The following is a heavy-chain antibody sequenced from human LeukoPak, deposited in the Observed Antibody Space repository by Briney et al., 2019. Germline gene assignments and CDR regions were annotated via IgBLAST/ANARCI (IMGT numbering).Heavy chain of an antibody. CDR2: IYYSGST. D-gene: IGHD1-26*01. CDR3: ATSGSYYRVFDY. Sequence: SETLSLICTVSGGSISSSSYYWGWIRQPPGKGLEWIGSIYYSGSTYYNPSLKSRVTISVDTSKNQFSLKLSSVTAADTAVYYCATSGSYYRVFDYWGQGTLVTVSS. J-gene: IGHJ4*02. V-gene: IGHV4-39*01. CDR1: GGSISSSSYY.